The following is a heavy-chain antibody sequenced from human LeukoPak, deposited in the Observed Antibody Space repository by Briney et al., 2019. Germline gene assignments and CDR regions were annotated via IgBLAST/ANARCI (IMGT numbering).Heavy chain of an antibody. Sequence: PGGSLRLSCAASGFTFSSYRMSWVRQAPGKGLEWVANIKQDGSGKYYVDSVKGRFTISRDNAKNSLYLQMNSLRAEDTAVYYCARDLTGNNWFDPWGQGTLVTVSS. CDR2: IKQDGSGK. J-gene: IGHJ5*02. CDR1: GFTFSSYR. D-gene: IGHD1-1*01. CDR3: ARDLTGNNWFDP. V-gene: IGHV3-7*01.